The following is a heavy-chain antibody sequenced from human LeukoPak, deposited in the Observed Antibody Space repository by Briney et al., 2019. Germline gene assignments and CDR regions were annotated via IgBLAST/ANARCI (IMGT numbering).Heavy chain of an antibody. Sequence: PGGSLRLSCAASGFTVSSNYMSGVRQAPGRGLEWVSLIYSGGATFYAESVRGRLTIARDNSKNTLYLQMNTLRADDTALYYCAKGYSSGGKCSAESFYIWGQGTMVSVSS. D-gene: IGHD2-15*01. CDR3: AKGYSSGGKCSAESFYI. CDR2: IYSGGAT. V-gene: IGHV3-53*01. J-gene: IGHJ3*02. CDR1: GFTVSSNY.